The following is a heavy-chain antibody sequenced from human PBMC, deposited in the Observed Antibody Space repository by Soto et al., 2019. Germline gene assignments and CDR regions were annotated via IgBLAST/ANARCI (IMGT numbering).Heavy chain of an antibody. V-gene: IGHV1-69*12. D-gene: IGHD3-22*01. CDR3: ARALEEYYYDSSGYYSGY. CDR1: GGTFSTCA. J-gene: IGHJ4*02. CDR2: IIPVFGTA. Sequence: QVQLVQSGAEVKKPGSSVKVSCKLSGGTFSTCALTWVRQAPGQGLEWMGGIIPVFGTAHYAQKFQGRATISADESTRTAYMELNSLISEDTAVYFCARALEEYYYDSSGYYSGYWGQGTLVTVCS.